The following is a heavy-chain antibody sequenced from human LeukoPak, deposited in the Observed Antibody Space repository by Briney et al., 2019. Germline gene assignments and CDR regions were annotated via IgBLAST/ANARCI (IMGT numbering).Heavy chain of an antibody. V-gene: IGHV1-69*05. CDR2: IIPIFGTA. D-gene: IGHD2-21*02. CDR3: ARGGLEIAYCGGDCYSDWFDP. CDR1: GGIFSSYA. Sequence: SVKVSCKASGGIFSSYAISWVRQAPGQGLEWMGRIIPIFGTANYAQKFQGRVTITTDESTSTAHMELSSLRSEDTAVYYCARGGLEIAYCGGDCYSDWFDPWGQGTLVTVSS. J-gene: IGHJ5*02.